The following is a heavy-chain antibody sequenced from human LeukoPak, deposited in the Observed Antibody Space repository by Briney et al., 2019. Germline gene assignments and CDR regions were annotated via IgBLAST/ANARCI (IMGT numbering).Heavy chain of an antibody. Sequence: PSETLSLTCAVSDYSITSGYYWGWIRQPPGKGLEWIGSFYYSGDTYYNPSLRSRATISVDTSKNRFSLKLSSVTAADTAVYFCARHENIIIVPTAHAFDCWGQGTLVTVSS. J-gene: IGHJ4*02. CDR1: DYSITSGYY. CDR2: FYYSGDT. CDR3: ARHENIIIVPTAHAFDC. V-gene: IGHV4-38-2*01. D-gene: IGHD2/OR15-2a*01.